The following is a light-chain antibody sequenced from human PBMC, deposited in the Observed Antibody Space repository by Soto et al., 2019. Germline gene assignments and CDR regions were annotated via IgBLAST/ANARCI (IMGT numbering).Light chain of an antibody. CDR3: QQRSDWLT. V-gene: IGKV3-11*01. Sequence: EIVLTQSPATLSLSPGERATLSCRASQSVSSYLAWYQQKPGQAPRLLMYDASNRATGIPARFSGSGSGTDVTLTISSLEPEDFAVYYCQQRSDWLTFGGGTKVEIK. J-gene: IGKJ4*01. CDR2: DAS. CDR1: QSVSSY.